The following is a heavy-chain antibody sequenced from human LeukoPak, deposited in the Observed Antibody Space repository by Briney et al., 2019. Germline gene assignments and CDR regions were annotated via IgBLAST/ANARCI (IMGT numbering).Heavy chain of an antibody. CDR3: ARAGRDGYNYADH. CDR2: IYSGGNT. V-gene: IGHV3-53*01. J-gene: IGHJ4*02. CDR1: GLTISSNY. Sequence: GGSLRLSCAASGLTISSNYMSWVRQAPGKGLEWVSVIYSGGNTYYADSVKGRFTISRDNSKSTLYLQMNSLRAEDTAVYYCARAGRDGYNYADHWGQGTLVTVSS. D-gene: IGHD5-24*01.